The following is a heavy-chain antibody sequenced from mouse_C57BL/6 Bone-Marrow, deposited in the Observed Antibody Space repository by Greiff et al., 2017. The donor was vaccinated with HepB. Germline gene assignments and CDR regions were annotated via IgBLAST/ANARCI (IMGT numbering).Heavy chain of an antibody. CDR2: IDPENGDT. Sequence: EVHLVESGAELVRPGASVKLSCTASGFNIKDDYMHWVKQRPEQGLEWIGWIDPENGDTEYASKVQGKATITADTSSNTAYLQLSSLTSEDTAVYYCTTWGTTVDYYAMDYWGQGTSVTVSS. D-gene: IGHD1-1*01. J-gene: IGHJ4*01. V-gene: IGHV14-4*01. CDR3: TTWGTTVDYYAMDY. CDR1: GFNIKDDY.